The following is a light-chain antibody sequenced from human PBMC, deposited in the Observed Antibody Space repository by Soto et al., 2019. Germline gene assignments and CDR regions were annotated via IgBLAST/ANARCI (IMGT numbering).Light chain of an antibody. J-gene: IGKJ2*01. CDR1: QRITTY. V-gene: IGKV1-39*01. Sequence: IQMTQSPSSLSASVGDRVTITCRASQRITTYLNWYQQKPGEAPKLLISTSGTLQRGVQSRFSRSGSGTDFSLTITALRPEDFATYFCQQTYSTPYTFGQGNKLEIK. CDR2: TSG. CDR3: QQTYSTPYT.